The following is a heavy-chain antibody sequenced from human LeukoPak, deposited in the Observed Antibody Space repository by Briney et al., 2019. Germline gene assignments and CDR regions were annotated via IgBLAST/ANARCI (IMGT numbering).Heavy chain of an antibody. CDR2: ITGSGDKT. D-gene: IGHD6-19*01. CDR3: ASTSGWYEPIDY. CDR1: GFTFSNYA. V-gene: IGHV3-23*01. Sequence: GGSLRLSCAASGFTFSNYAMHWVRQAPGKGLGWVSGITGSGDKTYYTDSLKGRFTISRDNSKNTLYLQMNSLRAEDTAVYYCASTSGWYEPIDYWGQGTLVTVSS. J-gene: IGHJ4*02.